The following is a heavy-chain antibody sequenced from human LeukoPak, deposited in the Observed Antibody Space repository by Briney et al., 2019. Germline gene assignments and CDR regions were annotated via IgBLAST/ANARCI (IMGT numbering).Heavy chain of an antibody. CDR2: ISYDGSNK. CDR1: GFTFSSYG. V-gene: IGHV3-30*18. CDR3: AKDLRFWLLDVTWIDP. J-gene: IGHJ5*02. D-gene: IGHD3-3*01. Sequence: GGSLRLSCAASGFTFSSYGMPWVRQAPGKGLEWVAVISYDGSNKYYADSVKGRFTISRDNSKNTLYLQMNSLRAEDTAVYYCAKDLRFWLLDVTWIDPWGQGTLVTVSS.